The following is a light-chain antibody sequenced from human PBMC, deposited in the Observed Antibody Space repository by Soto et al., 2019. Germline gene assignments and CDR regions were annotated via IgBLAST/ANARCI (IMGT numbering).Light chain of an antibody. CDR2: GAA. J-gene: IGKJ1*01. CDR3: LQDCDYPRT. CDR1: QDLRTE. V-gene: IGKV1-6*01. Sequence: AGDRVTNARRASQDLRTELRWYQQIPGEAPKRLIYGAATLQRGVPSRFSGSGSGTDFTLTIRSLQPEDFETAYGLQDCDYPRTFAQGTKVDIK.